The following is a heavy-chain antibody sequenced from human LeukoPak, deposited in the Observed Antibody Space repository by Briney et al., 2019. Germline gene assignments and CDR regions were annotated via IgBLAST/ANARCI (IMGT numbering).Heavy chain of an antibody. CDR3: ARANLWPSYYFDY. Sequence: SETLSLTCTVSGGSISSYYWSWIRQPPGKGLEWIGYIYYSGSTNYNPSLKSRVTISVDTSKNQFSLKLSSVTAADTAVYYCARANLWPSYYFDYWGQGTLVTVFS. CDR2: IYYSGST. D-gene: IGHD3-10*01. CDR1: GGSISSYY. J-gene: IGHJ4*02. V-gene: IGHV4-59*01.